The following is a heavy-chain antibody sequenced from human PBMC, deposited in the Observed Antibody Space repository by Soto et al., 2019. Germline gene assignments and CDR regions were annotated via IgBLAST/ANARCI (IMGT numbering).Heavy chain of an antibody. J-gene: IGHJ4*02. Sequence: SETLSLTCTVSGGSISSGGYYWSWIRQHPGKGLEWIGYIYYSGSTYYNPSLKSRVTISVDTSKNQFSLKLSSVTAADTAVYYCARGYYSKPGGLDYWGQGTLVTVSS. CDR2: IYYSGST. CDR3: ARGYYSKPGGLDY. CDR1: GGSISSGGYY. V-gene: IGHV4-31*03. D-gene: IGHD4-4*01.